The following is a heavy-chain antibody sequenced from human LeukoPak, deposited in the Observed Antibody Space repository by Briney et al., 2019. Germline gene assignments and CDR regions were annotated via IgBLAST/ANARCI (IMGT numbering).Heavy chain of an antibody. J-gene: IGHJ6*02. D-gene: IGHD6-13*01. CDR2: IIPIFGTA. CDR1: GGTFSSYA. CDR3: ARDVRGSSWLPRRHYYYYGMDV. Sequence: SVKVSCKASGGTFSSYAISWVRQAPGQGLEWMGGIIPIFGTANYAQKFQGRVTITADESTSTAYMELSSLRSEDTAVYYRARDVRGSSWLPRRHYYYYGMDVWGQGTTVTVSS. V-gene: IGHV1-69*13.